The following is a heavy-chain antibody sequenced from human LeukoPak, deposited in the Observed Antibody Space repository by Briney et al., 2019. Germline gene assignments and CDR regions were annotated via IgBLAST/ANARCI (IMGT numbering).Heavy chain of an antibody. D-gene: IGHD3-22*01. V-gene: IGHV4-61*01. CDR2: IHYSGNT. CDR3: ASLTPSYYDSSGYYNQPFDY. CDR1: GDSVRTNNYY. J-gene: IGHJ4*02. Sequence: PSETLSLTCTVSGDSVRTNNYYWSWIRQPPGEGLEWIGYIHYSGNTNYNTSLKSRVTISVDTSKSQFSLKLSSVTAADTAVYYCASLTPSYYDSSGYYNQPFDYWGQGTLVTVSS.